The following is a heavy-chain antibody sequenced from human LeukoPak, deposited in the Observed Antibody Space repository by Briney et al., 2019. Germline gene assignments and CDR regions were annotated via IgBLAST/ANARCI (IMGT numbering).Heavy chain of an antibody. J-gene: IGHJ5*02. V-gene: IGHV1-69*04. CDR1: GGTFSSYA. CDR2: IIPILGIA. Sequence: ASVKVSCKASGGTFSSYAISWVRQAPGQGLEWMGRIIPILGIANYAQKFQGRVTITADKSTSTAYMELSSLRSEDTAVYYCAPAISSGYPPPWGQGTLVTVSS. CDR3: APAISSGYPPP. D-gene: IGHD3-3*01.